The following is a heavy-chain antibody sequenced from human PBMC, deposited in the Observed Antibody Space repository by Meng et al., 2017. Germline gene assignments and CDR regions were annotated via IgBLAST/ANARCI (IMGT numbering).Heavy chain of an antibody. V-gene: IGHV3-21*01. CDR2: ISSSSSYI. CDR1: GFTFSSYS. J-gene: IGHJ4*02. D-gene: IGHD5-18*01. CDR3: ARDRGYSYGDRRADY. Sequence: GESLKISCAASGFTFSSYSMNWVRQAPGKGLEWVSSISSSSSYIYYTDSVKGRSTISRDNAKNSLYLQMNSLRAEDTAVYYCARDRGYSYGDRRADYWGQGTLVTVSS.